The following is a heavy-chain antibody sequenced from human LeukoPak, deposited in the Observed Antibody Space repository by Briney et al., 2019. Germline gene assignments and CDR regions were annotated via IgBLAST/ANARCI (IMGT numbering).Heavy chain of an antibody. CDR2: INPSGGST. D-gene: IGHD3-22*01. V-gene: IGHV1-46*01. J-gene: IGHJ5*02. CDR1: GYTFTSYY. CDR3: ARGHTYYYDVTLNWFDP. Sequence: ASVKVSCKASGYTFTSYYMHWVRQAPGQGLAWMGIINPSGGSTSYAQKFQGRVTMTRDTSTSTVYMELSSLRSEDTAVYYCARGHTYYYDVTLNWFDPWGQGTLVTVSS.